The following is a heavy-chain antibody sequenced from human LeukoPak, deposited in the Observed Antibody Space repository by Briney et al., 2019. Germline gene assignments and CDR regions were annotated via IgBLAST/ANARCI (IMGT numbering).Heavy chain of an antibody. J-gene: IGHJ4*02. CDR3: AKGATNGYSYGSSFDY. CDR2: ISGSGGST. CDR1: GFTFSSYA. Sequence: GGSLKLSCAASGFTFSSYAMSWVRQAPGKGLEWVSAISGSGGSTYYADSVKGRFTISRDNSKNTLYLQMNSLRAEDTAVYYCAKGATNGYSYGSSFDYWGQGTLVTVSS. V-gene: IGHV3-23*01. D-gene: IGHD5-18*01.